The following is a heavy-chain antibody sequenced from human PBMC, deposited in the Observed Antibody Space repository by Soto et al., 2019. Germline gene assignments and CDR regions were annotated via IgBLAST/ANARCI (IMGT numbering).Heavy chain of an antibody. CDR3: ASGRLVSRYYGLDV. V-gene: IGHV4-4*07. CDR2: IFTSGNT. CDR1: GGPMNDYY. D-gene: IGHD6-6*01. Sequence: PSETLSLTCTVSGGPMNDYYWSWIRQPAGKGLEWIGRIFTSGNTNYNPSLRSRLTMSVDTSTNQVSPRLTSVTAADTAVYYCASGRLVSRYYGLDVWGQGTTVTVSS. J-gene: IGHJ6*02.